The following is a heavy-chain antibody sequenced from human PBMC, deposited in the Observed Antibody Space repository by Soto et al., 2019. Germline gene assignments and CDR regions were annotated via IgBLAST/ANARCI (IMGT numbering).Heavy chain of an antibody. V-gene: IGHV4-4*02. CDR1: GDSIKTETW. Sequence: QVHLQESGPGLVKPSETLSLTCAVSGDSIKTETWWSRLRQLPGTGLEWIGEIKHTGDANANPALRSRVSMSVDSTKNQFFLNLRSVSAADTAVYFCAREGRPHWFESWGQGTLVTVSS. CDR3: AREGRPHWFES. CDR2: IKHTGDA. J-gene: IGHJ5*01.